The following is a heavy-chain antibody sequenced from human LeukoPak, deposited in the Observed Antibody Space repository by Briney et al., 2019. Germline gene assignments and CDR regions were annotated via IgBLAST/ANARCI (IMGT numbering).Heavy chain of an antibody. J-gene: IGHJ4*02. CDR1: GVSISSDY. CDR2: IYYSGRT. CDR3: ARGFYSPAY. Sequence: SETLSLTCTVSGVSISSDYWSWIRQPPGKGLEWVGYIYYSGRTFHNPSLKSRVTMSVDTSKNQFSLKLSSVTAADTAIYYCARGFYSPAYWGQGTLVTVSS. V-gene: IGHV4-59*01. D-gene: IGHD4-11*01.